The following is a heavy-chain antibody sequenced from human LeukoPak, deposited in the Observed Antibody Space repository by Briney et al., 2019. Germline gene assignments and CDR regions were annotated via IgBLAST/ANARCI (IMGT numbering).Heavy chain of an antibody. V-gene: IGHV1-2*02. CDR1: GYTFTGYY. CDR2: INPNSGGT. Sequence: ASVKVSCKASGYTFTGYYMHWVRQAPGQGLEWKGWINPNSGGTNYAQKFQGRVTMTRDTSISTAYMELSRLRSDDTAVYYCARVPPNYDSSGYCDYWGQGTLVTVSS. J-gene: IGHJ4*02. CDR3: ARVPPNYDSSGYCDY. D-gene: IGHD3-22*01.